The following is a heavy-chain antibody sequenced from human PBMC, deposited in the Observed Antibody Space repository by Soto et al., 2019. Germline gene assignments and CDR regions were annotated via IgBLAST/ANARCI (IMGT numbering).Heavy chain of an antibody. Sequence: QLQLQESGPGLVKPSETLSLTCTVSGVSISDTSYYWGWIRQPPGKGLEWIGTIYFNGNTFYNPSPKSRLTISVDTSSNQFSLRLTSVTAADTAVYYCARQGSYWGQGTLVAVSS. CDR3: ARQGSY. CDR2: IYFNGNT. J-gene: IGHJ4*02. V-gene: IGHV4-39*01. CDR1: GVSISDTSYY.